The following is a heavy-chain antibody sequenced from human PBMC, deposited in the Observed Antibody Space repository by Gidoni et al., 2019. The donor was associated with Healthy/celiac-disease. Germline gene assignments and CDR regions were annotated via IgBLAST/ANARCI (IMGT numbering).Heavy chain of an antibody. CDR2: IYPGDSDT. V-gene: IGHV5-51*01. J-gene: IGHJ2*01. D-gene: IGHD3-22*01. CDR1: GSSFTSYW. Sequence: VQLVQSGAEVKQPGESLKISCTGSGSSFTSYWIGWVRQMPGKGLEWMGIIYPGDSDTRYSPSFQGQVTISADKSISTAYLQWSSLKASDTAMYYCATAQYDSSGYYYGYFDLWGRGTLVTVSS. CDR3: ATAQYDSSGYYYGYFDL.